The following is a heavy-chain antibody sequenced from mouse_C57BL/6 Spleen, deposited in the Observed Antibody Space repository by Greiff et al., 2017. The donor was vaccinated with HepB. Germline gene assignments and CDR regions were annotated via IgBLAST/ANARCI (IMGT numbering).Heavy chain of an antibody. CDR1: GYAFSSSW. J-gene: IGHJ3*01. CDR3: ARGLDSSGPWFAY. CDR2: IYPGDGDT. Sequence: QVTLKESGPELVKPGASVKISCKASGYAFSSSWMNWVKQRPGKGLEWIGRIYPGDGDTNYNGKFKGKATLTADKSSSTAYMQLSSLTSEDSAVYFCARGLDSSGPWFAYWGQGTLVTVSA. D-gene: IGHD3-2*02. V-gene: IGHV1-82*01.